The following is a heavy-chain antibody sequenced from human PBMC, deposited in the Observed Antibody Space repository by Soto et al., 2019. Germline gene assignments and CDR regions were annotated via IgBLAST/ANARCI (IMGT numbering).Heavy chain of an antibody. CDR3: ARHPTYTTGWYVDL. V-gene: IGHV5-51*01. J-gene: IGHJ5*02. D-gene: IGHD1-1*01. CDR2: IYPGDSDT. CDR1: GYSFTSYW. Sequence: GESLKISCKASGYSFTSYWIGWVRQVPGKGLQWLGIIYPGDSDTRYSPSFEGQVTMSVDKSVNIAYLQWTSLRASDSGIYYCARHPTYTTGWYVDLWGQGSLVTVS.